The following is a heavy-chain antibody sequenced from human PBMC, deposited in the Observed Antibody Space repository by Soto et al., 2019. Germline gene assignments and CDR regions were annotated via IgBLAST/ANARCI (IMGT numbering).Heavy chain of an antibody. V-gene: IGHV5-51*01. J-gene: IGHJ3*02. D-gene: IGHD3-10*01. CDR3: ARRILLWSVRDAFDI. Sequence: PGESLKLSCKGFGYTYPSYWIGWVRQMPGKGLEWMGIIYPEDSDTRYSPSFQGQVTISADKSISTAYLQWSSLKASDTAMYYCARRILLWSVRDAFDIWGQGTMVTVSS. CDR1: GYTYPSYW. CDR2: IYPEDSDT.